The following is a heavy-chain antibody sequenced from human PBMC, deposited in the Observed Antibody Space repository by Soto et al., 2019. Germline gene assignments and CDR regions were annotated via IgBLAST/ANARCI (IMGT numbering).Heavy chain of an antibody. CDR2: ISSSSSHI. D-gene: IGHD3-10*01. V-gene: IGHV3-21*01. CDR1: VFTLTSYS. CDR3: VRERGLSHYYGMDV. J-gene: IGHJ6*02. Sequence: GGSLRLSCASSVFTLTSYSMNCVRHSPGKGLEWVSSISSSSSHIYYADSVKGRFTISRDNARNALYLEMNSLRAEDTAVYYCVRERGLSHYYGMDVLGQGTTVTVSS.